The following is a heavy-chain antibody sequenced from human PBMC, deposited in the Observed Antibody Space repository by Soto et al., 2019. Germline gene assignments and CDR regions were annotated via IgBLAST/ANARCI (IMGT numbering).Heavy chain of an antibody. V-gene: IGHV4-59*01. CDR2: IYYSGST. J-gene: IGHJ4*02. D-gene: IGHD4-17*01. Sequence: LSLTCTVYGGSIRSYYWSWIRQPPGEGLEWIGNIYYSGSTNYNPSRKSRVTMSVDMSKNQVSLKLSSVTAADTAVYYCTGVGGYYGDYPNFDYWGQGALVTVSS. CDR3: TGVGGYYGDYPNFDY. CDR1: GGSIRSYY.